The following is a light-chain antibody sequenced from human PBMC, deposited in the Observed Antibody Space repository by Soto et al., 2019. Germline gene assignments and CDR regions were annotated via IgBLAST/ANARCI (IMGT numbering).Light chain of an antibody. J-gene: IGLJ1*01. CDR2: DVS. V-gene: IGLV2-11*01. Sequence: QSVLTQPRSVSGSPGQSVTISCTGTSSDVGGYNYVSWYQQHPGKAPKLMIYDVSQRPSGVPDRFSGSKSGNTASLTISGLQAEVKADYYCCSYAGIYTYVFGTGTKVTVL. CDR1: SSDVGGYNY. CDR3: CSYAGIYTYV.